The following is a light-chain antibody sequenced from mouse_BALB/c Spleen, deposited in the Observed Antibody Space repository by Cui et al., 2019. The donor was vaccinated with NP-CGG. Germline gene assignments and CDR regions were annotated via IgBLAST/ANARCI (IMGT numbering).Light chain of an antibody. V-gene: IGLV1*01. CDR3: ALWYSNHWV. CDR2: GTN. Sequence: QAVVTQESALTTSPGETVTLTFRSRTRAVTTINYANWVQEKPNHLFTVLIGGTNNRAPGVPARFSGSLIGDKAALTITGAQTKDEAIYFCALWYSNHWVFGGGTKLTVL. J-gene: IGLJ1*01. CDR1: TRAVTTINY.